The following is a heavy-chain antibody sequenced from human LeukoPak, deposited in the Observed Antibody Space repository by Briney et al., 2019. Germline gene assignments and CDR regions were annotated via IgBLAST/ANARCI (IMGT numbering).Heavy chain of an antibody. Sequence: TSETLSPTCTVSGGSISSGGYYWSWIRQHPGKGLEWIGYIYYSGSTYYNPSLKSRVTISVDTSKNQFSLKLSSVTAADTAVYYCARFYGSGSPDYWGQGTLVTVSS. D-gene: IGHD3-10*01. J-gene: IGHJ4*02. CDR2: IYYSGST. V-gene: IGHV4-31*03. CDR3: ARFYGSGSPDY. CDR1: GGSISSGGYY.